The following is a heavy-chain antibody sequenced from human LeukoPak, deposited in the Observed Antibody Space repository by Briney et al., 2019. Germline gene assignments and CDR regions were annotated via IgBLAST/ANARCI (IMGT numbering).Heavy chain of an antibody. CDR2: IRSKPYGGTT. CDR3: SRTRISGIDGFDI. CDR1: GFTFSDYG. V-gene: IGHV3-49*03. Sequence: GGSLRLSCTASGFTFSDYGVNWFRQAPGKGLEWVAFIRSKPYGGTTEYAASVKGRFSISRDDSTSTVYLQMNSLKTEDTALYYCSRTRISGIDGFDIWGQGTMVTVSS. D-gene: IGHD2-15*01. J-gene: IGHJ3*02.